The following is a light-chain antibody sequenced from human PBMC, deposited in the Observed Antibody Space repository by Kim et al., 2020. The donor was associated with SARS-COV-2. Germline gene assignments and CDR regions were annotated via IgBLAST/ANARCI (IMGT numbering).Light chain of an antibody. CDR1: SSDVGGYNY. J-gene: IGLJ3*02. CDR2: DVS. V-gene: IGLV2-14*03. Sequence: SITISCTGTSSDVGGYNYVSWYQQHPGKAPKLMIYDVSKWPSGVSNRFSGSKSGNTASLTISGLQAEYEADYYCSSYTGSTTLGVFGGGTKLSVL. CDR3: SSYTGSTTLGV.